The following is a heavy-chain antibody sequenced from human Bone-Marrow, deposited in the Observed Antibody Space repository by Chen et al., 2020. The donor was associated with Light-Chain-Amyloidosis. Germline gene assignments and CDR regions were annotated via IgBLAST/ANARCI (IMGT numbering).Heavy chain of an antibody. D-gene: IGHD3-22*01. V-gene: IGHV4-31*02. CDR2: IYYGGNS. J-gene: IGHJ4*02. CDR3: ARGTMTSVDWSYYCDF. Sequence: TWIRQHPGRGLEWIGYIYYGGNSRYNPSLMSRVTISLDTSKNQFSLNLSSVTAAVTAVYYCARGTMTSVDWSYYCDFWGQVTLVIVSS.